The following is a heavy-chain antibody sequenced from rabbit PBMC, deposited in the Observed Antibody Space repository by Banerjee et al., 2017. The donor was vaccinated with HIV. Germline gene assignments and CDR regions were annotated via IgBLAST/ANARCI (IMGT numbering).Heavy chain of an antibody. V-gene: IGHV1S47*01. J-gene: IGHJ4*01. Sequence: QEQLVESGGGLVQPGGSLKLSCKASGFDFSSYGVSWVRQAPGKGLEWIGYIDPVFGSTYYASWVNGRFTISSHNAQNTLYLQLNSLTAADTATYFCVRDSYDDYRHLWGPGTLVTVS. CDR2: IDPVFGST. CDR3: VRDSYDDYRHL. CDR1: GFDFSSYG. D-gene: IGHD2-1*01.